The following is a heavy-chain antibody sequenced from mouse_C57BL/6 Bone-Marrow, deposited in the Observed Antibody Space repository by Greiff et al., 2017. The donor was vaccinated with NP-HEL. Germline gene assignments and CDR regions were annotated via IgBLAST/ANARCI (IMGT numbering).Heavy chain of an antibody. Sequence: EVMLVESGGDLVKPGGSLKLSCAASGFTFSSYGMSWVRQTPDKRLEWVATISSGGSYTYYPDSVKGRFTISRDNAKNTLYLQMSSLKSEDTAMYYCARHIYYYGSSYFDYWGQGTTLTVSS. CDR1: GFTFSSYG. J-gene: IGHJ2*01. V-gene: IGHV5-6*01. CDR2: ISSGGSYT. CDR3: ARHIYYYGSSYFDY. D-gene: IGHD1-1*01.